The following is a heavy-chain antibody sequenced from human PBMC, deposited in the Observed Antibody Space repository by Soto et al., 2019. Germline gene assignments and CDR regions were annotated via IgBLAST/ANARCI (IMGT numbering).Heavy chain of an antibody. Sequence: GASVKVSCKASGYTFTTYSINWVRQAPGQGLEWMGWISPYNGNTNYAQNFQGRVTMTTDTSTSTAYMELRSLRSDDTAVYYCARDRDLTYYDFWSGYLEWFDPWGQGTLVTVSS. CDR1: GYTFTTYS. V-gene: IGHV1-18*04. CDR3: ARDRDLTYYDFWSGYLEWFDP. J-gene: IGHJ5*02. D-gene: IGHD3-3*01. CDR2: ISPYNGNT.